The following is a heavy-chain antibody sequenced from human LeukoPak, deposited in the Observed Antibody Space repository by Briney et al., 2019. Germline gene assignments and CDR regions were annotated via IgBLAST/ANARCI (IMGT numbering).Heavy chain of an antibody. Sequence: SETPSLTCTVSGGSISSSSYYWGWTRQPPGKGLEWIGSIYYSGSTYYNPSLKSRVTISVDTSKNQFSLKLSSVTAADTAVYYCARINSPQFIAELGWFDPWGQGTLVTVSS. CDR2: IYYSGST. V-gene: IGHV4-39*07. CDR3: ARINSPQFIAELGWFDP. J-gene: IGHJ5*02. CDR1: GGSISSSSYY. D-gene: IGHD1-26*01.